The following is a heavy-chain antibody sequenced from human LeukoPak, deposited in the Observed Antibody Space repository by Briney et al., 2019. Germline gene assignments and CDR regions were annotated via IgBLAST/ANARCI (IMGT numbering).Heavy chain of an antibody. J-gene: IGHJ4*02. Sequence: GRSLRLSCAASGFTFSGYGMHWVRQAPGKGLDWVALISYDGSNTYYADSVKGRFTISRDISNNTLYLQMNSLRPEDTAVYYCARDPPRAKRIAVAGSGFDYWGQGTLVTVSS. CDR3: ARDPPRAKRIAVAGSGFDY. CDR2: ISYDGSNT. V-gene: IGHV3-30*03. CDR1: GFTFSGYG. D-gene: IGHD6-19*01.